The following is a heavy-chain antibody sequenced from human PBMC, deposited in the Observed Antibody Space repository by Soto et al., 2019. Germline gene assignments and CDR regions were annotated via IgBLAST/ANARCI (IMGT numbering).Heavy chain of an antibody. J-gene: IGHJ4*02. CDR3: AHRAYYYGSGSYYTH. CDR2: IYWDDDK. D-gene: IGHD3-10*01. Sequence: SGPTLVNPTQTLTLTCTFSGFSLTTREVGVGWIRQPPGKALEWLALIYWDDDKRYRPSLKSRLTIVKDTSKNLVILIMTNMDPEDTATYYCAHRAYYYGSGSYYTHWGQGILVTVSS. CDR1: GFSLTTREVG. V-gene: IGHV2-5*02.